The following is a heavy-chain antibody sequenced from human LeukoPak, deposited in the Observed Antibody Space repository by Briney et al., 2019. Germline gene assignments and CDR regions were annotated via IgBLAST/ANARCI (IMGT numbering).Heavy chain of an antibody. CDR1: GFTFSSYG. V-gene: IGHV3-30*18. D-gene: IGHD2-2*01. J-gene: IGHJ4*02. CDR2: ISYDGSNK. CDR3: AKDRISCITTSCPQGLDY. Sequence: PGGSLRLSCAASGFTFSSYGMHWVRQAPGKGLEWVAVISYDGSNKYYADSVKGRFTISRDNSKNSLYLQMNSLRAEDTAVYYCAKDRISCITTSCPQGLDYWGQGTLVTVSS.